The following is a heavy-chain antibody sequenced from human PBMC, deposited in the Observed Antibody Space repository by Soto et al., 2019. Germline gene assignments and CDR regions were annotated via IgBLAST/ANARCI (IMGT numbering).Heavy chain of an antibody. D-gene: IGHD3-10*01. CDR3: ARHNYGSGSKYFDY. CDR2: IHNSGSP. J-gene: IGHJ4*02. CDR1: GASIYNGGYF. V-gene: IGHV4-30-4*01. Sequence: SETLSLTCSVSGASIYNGGYFWSWIRQSPGKGLEWIGHIHNSGSPYNNPSLKSRVTISADTSMNQFSLKLNSMTAADTAVYYCARHNYGSGSKYFDYWGQGTLVTVSS.